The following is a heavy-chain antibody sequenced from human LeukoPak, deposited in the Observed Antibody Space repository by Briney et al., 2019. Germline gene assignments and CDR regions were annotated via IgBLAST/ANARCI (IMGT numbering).Heavy chain of an antibody. CDR3: AKPRRLTVTVTDDFDV. V-gene: IGHV3-23*01. CDR2: ITSSGDGP. D-gene: IGHD4-17*01. J-gene: IGHJ3*01. CDR1: GFTFSNYA. Sequence: SGGSLRLSCAASGFTFSNYAMNWVRQAPGKGLKWASGITSSGDGPYYADSVKGRFTISRDNSKNTLYLQMNNLRAEDTAIYYCAKPRRLTVTVTDDFDVWGQGTMVTVSS.